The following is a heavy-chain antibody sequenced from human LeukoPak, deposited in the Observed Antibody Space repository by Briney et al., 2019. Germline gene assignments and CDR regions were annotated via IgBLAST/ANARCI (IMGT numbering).Heavy chain of an antibody. CDR1: GGSISSYY. CDR2: IYYSGST. Sequence: SETLSLTCTVSGGSISSYYWSWIRQPPGKGLEWIGYIYYSGSTNYNPSLKSRVTISVDTSKNQFSLKLSSVTAADTAVYYCTRLSSRPGDYSIDYWGQGTLVTVSS. J-gene: IGHJ4*02. CDR3: TRLSSRPGDYSIDY. D-gene: IGHD4-17*01. V-gene: IGHV4-59*12.